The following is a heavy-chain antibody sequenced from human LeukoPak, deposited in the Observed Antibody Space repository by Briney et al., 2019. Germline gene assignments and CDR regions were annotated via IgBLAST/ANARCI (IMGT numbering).Heavy chain of an antibody. CDR1: GFTFNSYA. Sequence: GGSLRLSCAASGFTFNSYAMNWVRQAPGKGLEWVSTISSSGNNTYYTDSVKGRFTISRDNSKNTLYLQMNSLRPEDTAVYYCAKGENYYCDYWGQGTLVTVSS. J-gene: IGHJ4*02. D-gene: IGHD1-7*01. CDR2: ISSSGNNT. V-gene: IGHV3-23*01. CDR3: AKGENYYCDY.